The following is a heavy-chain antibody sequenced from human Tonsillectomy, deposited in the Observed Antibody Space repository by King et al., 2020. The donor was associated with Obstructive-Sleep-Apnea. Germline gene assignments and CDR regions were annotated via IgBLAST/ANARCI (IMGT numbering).Heavy chain of an antibody. D-gene: IGHD5-12*01. J-gene: IGHJ4*02. V-gene: IGHV3-30*18. CDR2: ISYDGSNK. CDR1: GFTFSSYG. Sequence: QLVQSGGGVVQPGRSLRLSCAASGFTFSSYGMHWVRQAPGKGLEWVAVISYDGSNKYYADSVKGRFTISRDNSKNTLNLQMNSLRAEDTAVYYCAKGDVADYWGQGTLVTVSS. CDR3: AKGDVADY.